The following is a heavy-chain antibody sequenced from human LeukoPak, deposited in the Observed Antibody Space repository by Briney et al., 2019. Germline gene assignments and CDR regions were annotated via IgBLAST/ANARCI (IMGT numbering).Heavy chain of an antibody. CDR2: IYPGDSDT. V-gene: IGHV5-51*01. Sequence: GESLKISFKVSGYTFTRHWIGWVRQMPGKGLEWMGIIYPGDSDTRYSPSFQGQVTISADKSVSTAYLQWSSLKASDTAMYYCARQSSGWYVGDYWGQGTLVTVSS. CDR3: ARQSSGWYVGDY. CDR1: GYTFTRHW. J-gene: IGHJ4*02. D-gene: IGHD6-19*01.